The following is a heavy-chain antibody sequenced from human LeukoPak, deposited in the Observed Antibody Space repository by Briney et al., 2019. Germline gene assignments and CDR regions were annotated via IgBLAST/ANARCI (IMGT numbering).Heavy chain of an antibody. CDR2: ISSSSSYI. CDR3: ARDTYYYDSSGYQYGMDV. D-gene: IGHD3-22*01. Sequence: GGSLRLSCAASGFTFSSYSMTWVRQAPGKGLEWVSSISSSSSYIYYADSVKGRFTISRDNAKNSLYLQMNSLRAEDTAVYYCARDTYYYDSSGYQYGMDVWGQGTTVTVSS. CDR1: GFTFSSYS. V-gene: IGHV3-21*01. J-gene: IGHJ6*02.